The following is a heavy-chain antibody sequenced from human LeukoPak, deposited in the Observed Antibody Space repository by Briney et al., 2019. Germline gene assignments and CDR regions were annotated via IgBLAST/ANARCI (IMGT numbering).Heavy chain of an antibody. Sequence: PGGSLRLSCAASGFSFSNYWMSWVRQAPGKGLEWVSAISGSGGSTYYADSVKGRFTISRDNSKNTLYLQMNSLRAEDTAVYYCAKSPYYYDSSGYYPGDAFDIWGQGTMVTVSS. CDR1: GFSFSNYW. CDR2: ISGSGGST. CDR3: AKSPYYYDSSGYYPGDAFDI. J-gene: IGHJ3*02. D-gene: IGHD3-22*01. V-gene: IGHV3-23*01.